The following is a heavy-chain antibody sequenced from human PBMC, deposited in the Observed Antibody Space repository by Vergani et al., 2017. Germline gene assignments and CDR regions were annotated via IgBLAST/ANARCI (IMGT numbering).Heavy chain of an antibody. J-gene: IGHJ6*02. Sequence: EVQLVESGGALVQPGGSLRLSCTASGFTFSNYWMSWVRQAPGKGLEWVANIKQRGNEKHYVDSVKGRFTISRDNARQTLYLQMNSLSAGDTAVYYCAKANPRNSGYDYLYYYHAMDVWGQGTTVTVSS. V-gene: IGHV3-7*03. CDR3: AKANPRNSGYDYLYYYHAMDV. CDR2: IKQRGNEK. CDR1: GFTFSNYW. D-gene: IGHD5-12*01.